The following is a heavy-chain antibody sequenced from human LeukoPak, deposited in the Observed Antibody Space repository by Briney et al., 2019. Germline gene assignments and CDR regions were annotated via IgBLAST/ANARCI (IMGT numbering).Heavy chain of an antibody. CDR1: GFSFSRYG. J-gene: IGHJ3*02. Sequence: GGSLRLSCAASGFSFSRYGMHWVRQAPGKGLEWAAVISYDGSVKYYADSVKGRFTISRDNSKNTLFLEMNSLRAEDTAMYYCAKEYDSSGYYSAAFDIWGQGTMVTVSS. V-gene: IGHV3-30*18. D-gene: IGHD3-22*01. CDR2: ISYDGSVK. CDR3: AKEYDSSGYYSAAFDI.